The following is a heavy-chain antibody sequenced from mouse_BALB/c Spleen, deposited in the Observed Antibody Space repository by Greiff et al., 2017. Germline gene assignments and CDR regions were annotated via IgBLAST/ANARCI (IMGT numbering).Heavy chain of an antibody. J-gene: IGHJ3*01. D-gene: IGHD2-4*01. CDR1: GFSLTSYD. CDR2: IWTGGGT. CDR3: VRDPYYDGGFAY. V-gene: IGHV2-9-2*01. Sequence: VKLQESGPGLVAPSQSLSITCTVSGFSLTSYDISWIRQPPGKGLEWLGVIWTGGGTNYNSAFMSRLSISKDNSKSQVFLKMNSLQTDDTAIYYCVRDPYYDGGFAYWGQGTLVTVSA.